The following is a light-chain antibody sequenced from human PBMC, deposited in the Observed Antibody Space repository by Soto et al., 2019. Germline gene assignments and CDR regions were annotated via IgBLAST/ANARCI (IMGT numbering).Light chain of an antibody. CDR3: QQRSNWLT. Sequence: EIVLTQSPATLSLSPGERATLSCRASQSVSSYLAWYQQKPGQAPRLLIYDASNRATGIPARCSGNGSGTDFTLTTSSLEPEDFAVYYCQQRSNWLTFGGGTKVEIK. CDR1: QSVSSY. V-gene: IGKV3-11*01. J-gene: IGKJ4*01. CDR2: DAS.